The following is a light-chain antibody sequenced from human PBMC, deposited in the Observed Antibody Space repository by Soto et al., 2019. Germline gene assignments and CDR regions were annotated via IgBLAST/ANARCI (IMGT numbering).Light chain of an antibody. J-gene: IGLJ2*01. V-gene: IGLV2-8*01. Sequence: QSALTQPPSASGSPGQSVTISCTGTASDIGNYNYVSWYQQHPGKAPKLVIYEVSMRPSGVPDRFSGSKSGNTASLTVSGLQAEDEADYYCSSYAGPKNVIFGGGTKVTVL. CDR2: EVS. CDR3: SSYAGPKNVI. CDR1: ASDIGNYNY.